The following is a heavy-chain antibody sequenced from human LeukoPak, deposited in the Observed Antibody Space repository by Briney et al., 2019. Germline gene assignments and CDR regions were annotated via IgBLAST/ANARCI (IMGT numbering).Heavy chain of an antibody. CDR1: GGSISSYY. Sequence: SETLSLTCTVSGGSISSYYWSWIRQHPGKGLEWIGYIYYSGSTYYNPSLKSRVTISVDTSKNQFSLKLSSVTAADTAVYYCARDRPQSIAVAGYDAFDIWGQGTMVTVSS. V-gene: IGHV4-59*06. CDR3: ARDRPQSIAVAGYDAFDI. CDR2: IYYSGST. J-gene: IGHJ3*02. D-gene: IGHD6-19*01.